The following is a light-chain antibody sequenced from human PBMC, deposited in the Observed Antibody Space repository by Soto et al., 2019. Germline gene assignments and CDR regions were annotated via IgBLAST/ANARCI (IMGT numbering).Light chain of an antibody. Sequence: EIMLTQSPGTLSLSPGDTATLSCRASQSVSTTYIAWYRLKPGQAPRLLIYGTSSRATGIPDRFSGSGSGTDFTLTISRLGAEDFAVYYCQQYDTSHRYTFGQGTKLEIK. V-gene: IGKV3-20*01. CDR1: QSVSTTY. J-gene: IGKJ2*01. CDR3: QQYDTSHRYT. CDR2: GTS.